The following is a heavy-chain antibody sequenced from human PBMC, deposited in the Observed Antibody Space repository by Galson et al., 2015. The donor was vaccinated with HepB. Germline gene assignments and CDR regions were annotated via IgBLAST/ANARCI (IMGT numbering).Heavy chain of an antibody. J-gene: IGHJ6*02. CDR1: GGTFSSYA. V-gene: IGHV1-69*13. CDR3: ARVSRGIAAAPNRYYYYYYGMDV. Sequence: SVKVSCKASGGTFSSYAISWVRQAPGQGLEWMGGIIPIFGTANYAQKFQGRVTITADESTSTAYMELSSLRSEDTAVYYCARVSRGIAAAPNRYYYYYYGMDVWGQGTTVTVSS. D-gene: IGHD6-13*01. CDR2: IIPIFGTA.